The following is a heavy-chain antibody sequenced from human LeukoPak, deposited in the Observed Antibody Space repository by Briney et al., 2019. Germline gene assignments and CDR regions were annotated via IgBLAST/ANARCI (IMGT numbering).Heavy chain of an antibody. D-gene: IGHD6-13*01. CDR1: GGSISSSSYY. CDR3: ARAVAAAESAFDI. V-gene: IGHV4-39*07. J-gene: IGHJ3*02. CDR2: IYYSGST. Sequence: SEALSLTCTVSGGSISSSSYYWGWIRQPPGKGLEWIGSIYYSGSTYYNPSLKSRVTISVDTSKNQFSLKLSSVTAADTAVYYCARAVAAAESAFDIWGQGTMVTVSS.